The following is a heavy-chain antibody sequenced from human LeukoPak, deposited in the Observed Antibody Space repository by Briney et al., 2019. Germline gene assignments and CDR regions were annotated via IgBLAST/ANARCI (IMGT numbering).Heavy chain of an antibody. V-gene: IGHV4-31*03. CDR2: IYYSGST. D-gene: IGHD3-16*02. J-gene: IGHJ5*02. Sequence: SETLSLTCTVSGGSISSGGYYWSWIRQHPGKGLEWIGYIYYSGSTYYNPSLKSRVTISVDTSKNQFSLKLSSVTAADTAVYYCARTYYDYVWGSYCYTELYNWFDPWGQGTLVTVSS. CDR1: GGSISSGGYY. CDR3: ARTYYDYVWGSYCYTELYNWFDP.